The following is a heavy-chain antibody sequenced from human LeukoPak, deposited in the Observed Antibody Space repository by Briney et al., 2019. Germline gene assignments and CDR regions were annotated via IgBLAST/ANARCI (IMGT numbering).Heavy chain of an antibody. J-gene: IGHJ4*02. D-gene: IGHD6-6*01. CDR3: ARQGEQLVSRHFDY. CDR1: GYIFTSYW. Sequence: GASLQISCKGSGYIFTSYWIGWVRQLPGKGLEWMGIIYPGDSDTRYSPSFQGQVTISADKSISTAYLQWSSLKASDTAMYYCARQGEQLVSRHFDYWGQGTLVTVSS. CDR2: IYPGDSDT. V-gene: IGHV5-51*01.